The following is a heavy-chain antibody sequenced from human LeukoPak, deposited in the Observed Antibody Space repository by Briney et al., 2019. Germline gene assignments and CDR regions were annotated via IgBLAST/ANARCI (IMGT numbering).Heavy chain of an antibody. D-gene: IGHD6-6*01. V-gene: IGHV5-10-1*01. CDR1: GYSFTSYW. CDR3: ARRALSSSSSYYGMDV. CDR2: IDPSDSYT. J-gene: IGHJ6*02. Sequence: GESLKISCKGSGYSFTSYWISWVRQMPGKGLEWMGRIDPSDSYTNYSPSFQGHVTISADKSISTAYLQWSSLKASDTAMYYCARRALSSSSSYYGMDVWGQGTTVTVSS.